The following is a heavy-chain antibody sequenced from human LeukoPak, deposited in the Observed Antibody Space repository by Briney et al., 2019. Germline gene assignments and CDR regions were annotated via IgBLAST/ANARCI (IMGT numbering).Heavy chain of an antibody. CDR3: AKDRDYYDSSGYYYFDC. CDR1: GFTFSSYG. J-gene: IGHJ4*02. CDR2: ISYDGSNK. Sequence: GGSLRLSCAASGFTFSSYGMHWVRQAPGKGLEWVAVISYDGSNKYYADSVKGRFTISRDNSKNTLYLQMNSLRAEDTAVYYCAKDRDYYDSSGYYYFDCWGQGTLVTVSS. V-gene: IGHV3-30*18. D-gene: IGHD3-22*01.